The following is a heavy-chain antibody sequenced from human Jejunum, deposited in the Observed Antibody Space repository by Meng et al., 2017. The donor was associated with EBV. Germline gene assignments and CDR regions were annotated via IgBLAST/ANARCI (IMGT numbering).Heavy chain of an antibody. Sequence: VQLQQSGAGPFKASETLSLTCAFYRGSFSGYYWSWIRQHPGKGLEWIGEINHSGSTNYNPSLRRRVTISVETSKNQFSLRLNSVTAADTAVYYCARVAFSYTTRSLDSWGQGTLVTVSS. CDR3: ARVAFSYTTRSLDS. CDR1: RGSFSGYY. CDR2: INHSGST. D-gene: IGHD3-16*02. J-gene: IGHJ4*02. V-gene: IGHV4-34*02.